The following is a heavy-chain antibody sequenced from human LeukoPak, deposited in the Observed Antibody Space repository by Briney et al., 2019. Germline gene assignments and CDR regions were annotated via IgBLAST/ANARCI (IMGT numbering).Heavy chain of an antibody. J-gene: IGHJ4*02. CDR2: ISAYNGNT. CDR1: GYTFTSYG. D-gene: IGHD3-22*01. Sequence: GASVKVSCKASGYTFTSYGISWVRQAPGQGLEWMGWISAYNGNTNYAQKLQGRVTMTTDTSTSTAYMELRSLRSDDTAVYYCARGYDSSGYYYGGLDYWGQGTLVTVSS. V-gene: IGHV1-18*01. CDR3: ARGYDSSGYYYGGLDY.